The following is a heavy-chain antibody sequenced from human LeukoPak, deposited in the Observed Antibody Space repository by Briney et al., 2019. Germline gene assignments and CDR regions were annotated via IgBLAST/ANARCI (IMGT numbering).Heavy chain of an antibody. CDR2: INQGGST. CDR1: GGSLSGYR. CDR3: ARWGFNSGYGLDDN. D-gene: IGHD4-23*01. J-gene: IGHJ4*02. V-gene: IGHV4-34*01. Sequence: PSETLSLTCAVHGGSLSGYRWSWIRQSPGKGLEWIGEINQGGSTNYNPSFRSRVTMSVDTSKNQFSLKLSSVTAADTAVYYCARWGFNSGYGLDDNWGQGTLVAVSS.